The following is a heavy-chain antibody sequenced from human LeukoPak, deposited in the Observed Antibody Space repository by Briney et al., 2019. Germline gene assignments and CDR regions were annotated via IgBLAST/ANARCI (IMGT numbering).Heavy chain of an antibody. CDR1: GYSLTSYL. D-gene: IGHD4-11*01. CDR2: IYPGDSDT. J-gene: IGHJ4*02. V-gene: IGHV5-51*01. Sequence: GESLKISCKGPGYSLTSYLIGSVRQMPGKGLEWMGIIYPGDSDTRYSPSFQGQVTISADKSISTAYLQWSSLKASDTAMYYCARLAYSNSDYWGQGTLVTVSS. CDR3: ARLAYSNSDY.